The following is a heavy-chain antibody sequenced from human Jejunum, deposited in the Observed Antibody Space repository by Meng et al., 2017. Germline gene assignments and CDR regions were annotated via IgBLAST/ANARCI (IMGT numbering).Heavy chain of an antibody. V-gene: IGHV4-4*02. CDR2: VWPSGAT. J-gene: IGHJ4*02. CDR1: GVSTTAPFY. Sequence: VTLPEPGPGPVKPSGTLSLPCTVSGVSTTAPFYWTWIRQAPGKGLEWIGEVWPSGATYYNPSLSSRITISIDTSNNQFSLEVAFLTAADTAVYYCARAIRERYFDSWGQGTLVTVSS. D-gene: IGHD1-14*01. CDR3: ARAIRERYFDS.